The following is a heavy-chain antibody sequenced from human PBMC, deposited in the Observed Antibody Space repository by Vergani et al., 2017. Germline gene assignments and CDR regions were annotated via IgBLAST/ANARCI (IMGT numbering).Heavy chain of an antibody. V-gene: IGHV4-4*03. CDR1: GGSISIINW. Sequence: QVQLQESGPGLVKPPGTLSLTCAVSGGSISIINWWSWVRQPPGKGLEWIGEIYHSGSTKYNPSLKSRVTISVDKSNKQFSLKLRSVTAADTAVYYCARDSGAGSTGDDYWGQGTLVTVSS. J-gene: IGHJ4*02. D-gene: IGHD2-15*01. CDR3: ARDSGAGSTGDDY. CDR2: IYHSGST.